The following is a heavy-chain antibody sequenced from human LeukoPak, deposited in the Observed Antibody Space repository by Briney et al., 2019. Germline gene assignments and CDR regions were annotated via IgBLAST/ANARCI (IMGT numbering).Heavy chain of an antibody. CDR3: ARGSRYCSSTSCSYYFDY. J-gene: IGHJ4*02. V-gene: IGHV1-69*01. D-gene: IGHD2-2*01. CDR1: GGTFSSYA. Sequence: SVKVSCKASGGTFSSYAISWVRQAPGQGLEWMGGIIPIFGTANYAQKFQGRVTITADESTSTAYMELSSLRSEDTAVYYCARGSRYCSSTSCSYYFDYWGQGTLVIVSS. CDR2: IIPIFGTA.